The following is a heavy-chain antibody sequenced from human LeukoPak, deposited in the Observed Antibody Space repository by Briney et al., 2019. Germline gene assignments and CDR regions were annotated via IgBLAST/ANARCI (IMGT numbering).Heavy chain of an antibody. D-gene: IGHD6-13*01. CDR1: GYTFTTYF. V-gene: IGHV1-2*02. CDR3: ARDTYTSSWYHDAFDT. J-gene: IGHJ3*02. CDR2: INPYSGGT. Sequence: ASVKVSCKASGYTFTTYFMHWVRQAPGQGLEWMGWINPYSGGTDSAQKFQGRVTMTRDTSISTVYMELSRLRSDDTAVYYCARDTYTSSWYHDAFDTWGQGTVVTVSS.